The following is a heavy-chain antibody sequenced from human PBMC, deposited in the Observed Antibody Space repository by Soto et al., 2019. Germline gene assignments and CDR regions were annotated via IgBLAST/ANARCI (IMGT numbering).Heavy chain of an antibody. CDR3: ARGGGVGVAGSAAFDM. D-gene: IGHD3-3*01. CDR2: INPATGAA. V-gene: IGHV1-2*02. J-gene: IGHJ3*02. Sequence: QLHLVQSGAVVKKPGASVTVSCSASGYPVTAYYMHWVRQAPGRGLEWMGGINPATGAAKYTQTCRGRVTMTRDTSTSTVFMELSGLTSADTAVFYCARGGGVGVAGSAAFDMWGQGTLVTVSS. CDR1: GYPVTAYY.